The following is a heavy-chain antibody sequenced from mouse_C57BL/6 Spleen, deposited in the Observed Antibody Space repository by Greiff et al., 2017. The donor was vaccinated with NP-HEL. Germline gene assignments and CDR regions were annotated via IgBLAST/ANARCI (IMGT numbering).Heavy chain of an antibody. CDR1: GYTFTSYD. D-gene: IGHD2-1*01. J-gene: IGHJ3*01. CDR3: ARQIYYGNLAWFAY. CDR2: IYPRDGST. V-gene: IGHV1-85*01. Sequence: VQLQQSGPELVKPGASVKLSCKASGYTFTSYDINWVKQRPGQGLEWIGWIYPRDGSTKYNEKFKGKATLTVDTSSSTAYMELHSLTSEDSAVYFCARQIYYGNLAWFAYWGQGTLVTVSA.